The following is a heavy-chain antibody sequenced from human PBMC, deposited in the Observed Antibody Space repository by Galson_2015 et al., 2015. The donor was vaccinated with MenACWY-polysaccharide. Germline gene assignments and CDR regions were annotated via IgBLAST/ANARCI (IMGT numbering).Heavy chain of an antibody. V-gene: IGHV1-18*01. J-gene: IGHJ4*02. D-gene: IGHD2-15*01. CDR3: ARDPGAARIQYVDY. CDR2: ISTNDGHT. Sequence: SVKVSCKASGYTLSSYGLTWVRQAPGQGLEWMGWISTNDGHTNYEQKFQGRVTMTTDTFTSTVYMGLRSLRSDDTAIYYCARDPGAARIQYVDYWGQGALVTVSS. CDR1: GYTLSSYG.